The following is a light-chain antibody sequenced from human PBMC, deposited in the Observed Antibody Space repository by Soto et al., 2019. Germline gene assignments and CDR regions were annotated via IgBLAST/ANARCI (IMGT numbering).Light chain of an antibody. CDR2: SNN. V-gene: IGLV1-44*01. J-gene: IGLJ3*02. CDR1: NSNIGSNT. Sequence: QSVLTQPPSASGTPGQRVTISCSGSNSNIGSNTVNWYKQLPGTAPKLLIYSNNQRPSGVPDRFSGSKSGTSASLAITGLQSEDEADYSCAAWDDSLNGVVFGGGTKVTVL. CDR3: AAWDDSLNGVV.